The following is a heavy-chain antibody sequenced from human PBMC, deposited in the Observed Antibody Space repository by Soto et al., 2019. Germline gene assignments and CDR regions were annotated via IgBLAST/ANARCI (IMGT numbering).Heavy chain of an antibody. CDR2: IRNKASGGTT. CDR3: TKWPGNAQSNFEH. J-gene: IGHJ4*02. CDR1: GFIFDDYV. Sequence: GGSLRLSCTASGFIFDDYVMTWVRQAPGKGLEFVGSIRNKASGGTTEYAASVKGRFTISRDDSKSIAYLQMNSLKTEDTAVYYCTKWPGNAQSNFEHWGQGTQVTVSS. D-gene: IGHD5-12*01. V-gene: IGHV3-49*04.